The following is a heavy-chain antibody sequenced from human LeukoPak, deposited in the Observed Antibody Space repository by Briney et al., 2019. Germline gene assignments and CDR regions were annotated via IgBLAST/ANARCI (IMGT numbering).Heavy chain of an antibody. CDR1: EYTFTGYY. J-gene: IGHJ5*02. CDR2: INPNSGGT. CDR3: ARDSGYDSWWFDP. D-gene: IGHD5-12*01. V-gene: IGHV1-2*02. Sequence: ASVKVSCKASEYTFTGYYMHWVRQAPGQGLEWMGWINPNSGGTNYAQKFQGRVTMTRDTSISTAYMELSRLRSDDTAVYYCARDSGYDSWWFDPWGQGTLVTVSS.